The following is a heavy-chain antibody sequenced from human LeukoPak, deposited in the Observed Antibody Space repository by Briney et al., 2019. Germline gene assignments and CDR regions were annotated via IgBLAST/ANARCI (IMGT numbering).Heavy chain of an antibody. V-gene: IGHV3-30-3*01. Sequence: PGRSLRLSCAASGFTFSSYAMHWVRQAPGKGLEWVAVISYDGSNKYYADSVKGRFTISRDNSKNTLYLQMNSLRAEDTAVYYCAKDESLPFYDYVWGSYRHGGYFDYWGQGTLVTVSS. J-gene: IGHJ4*02. CDR2: ISYDGSNK. CDR3: AKDESLPFYDYVWGSYRHGGYFDY. CDR1: GFTFSSYA. D-gene: IGHD3-16*02.